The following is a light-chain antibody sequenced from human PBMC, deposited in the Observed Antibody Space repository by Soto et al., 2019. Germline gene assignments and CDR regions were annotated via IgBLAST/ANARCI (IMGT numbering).Light chain of an antibody. CDR1: QSISTW. CDR3: QQYSSSSHT. V-gene: IGKV1-5*01. J-gene: IGKJ2*01. Sequence: DIQMTQSPSTLSASVGDRVTITCRASQSISTWLAGFQQKPRKAPKLLIYGPSSLETGVPSRFSGSGSVTEFTLIIDRLQPDDFAPYYCQQYSSSSHTFGQGNKLEIK. CDR2: GPS.